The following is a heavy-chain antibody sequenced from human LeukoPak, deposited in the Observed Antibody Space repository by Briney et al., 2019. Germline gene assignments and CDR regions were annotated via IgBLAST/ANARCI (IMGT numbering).Heavy chain of an antibody. Sequence: TGGSLRLSCAASGFTFSDYYMSWIRQAPGKGLEWVSYISSSSSYTNYADSVKGRFTISRDNAKNSLYLQMNSLRAEDTAVYYCAINGIAVADTFDYWGQGTLVTVSS. CDR2: ISSSSSYT. CDR3: AINGIAVADTFDY. D-gene: IGHD6-19*01. CDR1: GFTFSDYY. J-gene: IGHJ4*02. V-gene: IGHV3-11*06.